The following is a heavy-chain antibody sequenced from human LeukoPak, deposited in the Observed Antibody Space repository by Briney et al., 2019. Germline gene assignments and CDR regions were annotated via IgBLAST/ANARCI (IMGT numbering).Heavy chain of an antibody. D-gene: IGHD3-10*01. J-gene: IGHJ6*02. V-gene: IGHV4-31*03. Sequence: PSETPSLTCTVSGGSISSGGYYWSWIRQHPGKGLEWIGYIYYSGSTYYNPSLKSRVTISVDTSKNQFSLKLSSVTAADTAVYYCARGVTMVRGALHGMDVWGQGTTVTVSS. CDR2: IYYSGST. CDR1: GGSISSGGYY. CDR3: ARGVTMVRGALHGMDV.